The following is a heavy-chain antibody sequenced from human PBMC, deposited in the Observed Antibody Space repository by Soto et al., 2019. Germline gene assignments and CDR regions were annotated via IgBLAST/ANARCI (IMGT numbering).Heavy chain of an antibody. V-gene: IGHV3-33*01. CDR2: IWYDGSNK. CDR3: ARLYDSSGYYQFDY. J-gene: IGHJ4*02. D-gene: IGHD3-22*01. Sequence: VGSLRLSCAASGSTFSSYGMHWVRQAPGKGLEWVAVIWYDGSNKYYADSVKGRFTISRDNSKNTLYLQMNSLRAEYTAVYYCARLYDSSGYYQFDYWGQGTLVTVSS. CDR1: GSTFSSYG.